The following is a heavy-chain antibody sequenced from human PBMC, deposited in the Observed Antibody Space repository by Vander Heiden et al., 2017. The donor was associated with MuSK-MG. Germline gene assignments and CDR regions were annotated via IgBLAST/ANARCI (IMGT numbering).Heavy chain of an antibody. J-gene: IGHJ4*02. D-gene: IGHD6-6*01. CDR3: AKDRRQTSQYYFDY. Sequence: EVQLLESGGGLVQPGGSLTLSCAASGFSFSSHAMNWVRQAPGKGLEWVSAISGGGGSTYYADSVKGRFTISRDNSKNTLSLQMNSLRAEDTAVYYCAKDRRQTSQYYFDYWGQGILVTVSS. V-gene: IGHV3-23*01. CDR1: GFSFSSHA. CDR2: ISGGGGST.